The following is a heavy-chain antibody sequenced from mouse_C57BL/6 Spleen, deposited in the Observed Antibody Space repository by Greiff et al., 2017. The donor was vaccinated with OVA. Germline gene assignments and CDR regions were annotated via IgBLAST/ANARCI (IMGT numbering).Heavy chain of an antibody. Sequence: QVQLQQSGAELVRPGASVTLSCKASGYTFTDYEMHWVKPTPVHGLEWIGAIDPETGGTAYNQKFKGKAILTADKSSSTAYMELRSLTSEDSAVYYCTRRYYGSGYFDVWGTGTTVTVSS. J-gene: IGHJ1*03. CDR2: IDPETGGT. CDR1: GYTFTDYE. V-gene: IGHV1-15*01. D-gene: IGHD1-1*01. CDR3: TRRYYGSGYFDV.